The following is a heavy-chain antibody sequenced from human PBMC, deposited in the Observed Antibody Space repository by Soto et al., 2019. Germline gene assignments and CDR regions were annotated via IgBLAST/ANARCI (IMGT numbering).Heavy chain of an antibody. J-gene: IGHJ4*02. Sequence: GGSLRLSCAASGFTFSSYGMHWVRQAPGKGLEWVAVISYDGSNKYYADSVKGRFTISRDNSKNTLYLQMNSLRAEDTAVYYCAKPVYYDSSGYPYYFDYWGQGTLGTVSS. V-gene: IGHV3-30*18. CDR1: GFTFSSYG. D-gene: IGHD3-22*01. CDR3: AKPVYYDSSGYPYYFDY. CDR2: ISYDGSNK.